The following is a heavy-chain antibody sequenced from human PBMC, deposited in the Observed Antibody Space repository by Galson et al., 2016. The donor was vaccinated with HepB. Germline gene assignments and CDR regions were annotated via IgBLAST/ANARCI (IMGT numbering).Heavy chain of an antibody. D-gene: IGHD3-22*01. V-gene: IGHV3-30-3*01. J-gene: IGHJ4*02. CDR1: GFTFSNYA. CDR2: ISYDGSNK. Sequence: SLRLSCAASGFTFSNYAMHWVRQAPGKGLEWVALISYDGSNKYYADSVKGRFTISRDNSKNTLYLQMNSLRAEDTAVYYCARDQGSDYYDSRGYHYWGQGPLVTVSS. CDR3: ARDQGSDYYDSRGYHY.